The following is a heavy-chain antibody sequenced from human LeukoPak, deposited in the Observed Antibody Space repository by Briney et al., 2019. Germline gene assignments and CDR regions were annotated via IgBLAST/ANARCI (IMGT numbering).Heavy chain of an antibody. Sequence: PGGSLRLSCAASGFTFSSYWMSWVRQAPGKGLEWVANIKRDGSKKSCMDSVKGRFTISRDNAKNSLYLQMNSLTAEDTAVYYCARGEYHQDGIGYNRFDNWGQGALVTVSS. CDR2: IKRDGSKK. D-gene: IGHD5-24*01. CDR3: ARGEYHQDGIGYNRFDN. V-gene: IGHV3-7*01. J-gene: IGHJ4*02. CDR1: GFTFSSYW.